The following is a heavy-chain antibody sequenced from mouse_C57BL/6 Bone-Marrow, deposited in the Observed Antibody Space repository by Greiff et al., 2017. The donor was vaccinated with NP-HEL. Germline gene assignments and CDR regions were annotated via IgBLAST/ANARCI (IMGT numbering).Heavy chain of an antibody. CDR3: ARAPNWDGDWYFDV. J-gene: IGHJ1*03. Sequence: DVHLVESGPGLVKPSQSLSLTCSVTGYSITSGYYWNWIRQFPGNKLEWMGYISYDGSNNYNPSLKNRISITRDTSKNQFFLKLNSVTTEDTATYYCARAPNWDGDWYFDVWGTGTTVTVSS. V-gene: IGHV3-6*01. CDR2: ISYDGSN. CDR1: GYSITSGYY. D-gene: IGHD4-1*02.